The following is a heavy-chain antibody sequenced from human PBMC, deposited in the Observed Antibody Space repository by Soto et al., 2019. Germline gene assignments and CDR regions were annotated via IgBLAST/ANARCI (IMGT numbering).Heavy chain of an antibody. D-gene: IGHD4-4*01. Sequence: EVQLLQSGGGLGQPGGSLTLACAASGFTFNNFAMTWFRQAPGKGLVWVSSVSGGGDNTWYAESVKGRFTISRDNPKNTLSLHLNILSAAVTALDYWPKVHLLPSNYGGGYLLDFWGQGTLVNVSS. CDR3: PKVHLLPSNYGGGYLLDF. V-gene: IGHV3-23*01. J-gene: IGHJ4*02. CDR2: VSGGGDNT. CDR1: GFTFNNFA.